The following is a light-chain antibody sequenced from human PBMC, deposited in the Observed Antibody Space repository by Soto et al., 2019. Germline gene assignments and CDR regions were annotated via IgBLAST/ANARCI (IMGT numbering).Light chain of an antibody. CDR3: GSYTSTDTPFV. CDR2: EVS. Sequence: QSALAQPSSVSGSPGQSITISCTGTSXDVGGYNYVSWYQHHPGKGPKLIIYEVSNRPSGVSDRFSGSKSGNKASLIISNLEAEDESDYYCGSYTSTDTPFVFGPGTKVTVL. V-gene: IGLV2-14*01. CDR1: SXDVGGYNY. J-gene: IGLJ1*01.